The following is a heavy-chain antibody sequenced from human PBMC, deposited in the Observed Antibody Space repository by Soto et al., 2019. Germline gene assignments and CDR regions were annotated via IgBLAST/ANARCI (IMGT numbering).Heavy chain of an antibody. J-gene: IGHJ4*02. CDR2: IYYSGST. Sequence: SETLSLTCTVSGGSISSYYWSWIRQPPGKGLEWIGYIYYSGSTNYNPSLKSRVTISVDTSKNQFSLKLSSVTAADTAVYYCARRAGYFDRSPFDYRGQGTLVTVSS. V-gene: IGHV4-59*08. CDR3: ARRAGYFDRSPFDY. D-gene: IGHD3-9*01. CDR1: GGSISSYY.